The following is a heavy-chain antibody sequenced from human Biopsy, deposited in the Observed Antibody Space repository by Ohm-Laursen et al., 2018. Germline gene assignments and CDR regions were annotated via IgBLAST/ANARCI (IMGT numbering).Heavy chain of an antibody. J-gene: IGHJ4*02. D-gene: IGHD3-3*01. CDR1: SGSISGYY. CDR3: ARQVDFWSGYVDY. Sequence: SETLSLTCTVSSGSISGYYWTWIRQAPGKGLEFIGYVYSSGSTNYNPSLKSRVTISKDTSKNQFSLQVNSVTAADTAVYYCARQVDFWSGYVDYWGQGTLVAVSS. CDR2: VYSSGST. V-gene: IGHV4-59*08.